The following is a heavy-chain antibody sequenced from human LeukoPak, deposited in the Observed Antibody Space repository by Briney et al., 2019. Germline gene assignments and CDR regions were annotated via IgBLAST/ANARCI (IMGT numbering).Heavy chain of an antibody. Sequence: GASVKVSCKASGGTFSSYAISWVRQAPGQGLEWMGWINPNSGGTNYAQKFQGRVTMTRDTSISTAYMELSRLRSDDTAVYYCARELAFDYWGQGTLVTVSS. J-gene: IGHJ4*02. CDR3: ARELAFDY. CDR2: INPNSGGT. CDR1: GGTFSSYA. V-gene: IGHV1-2*02.